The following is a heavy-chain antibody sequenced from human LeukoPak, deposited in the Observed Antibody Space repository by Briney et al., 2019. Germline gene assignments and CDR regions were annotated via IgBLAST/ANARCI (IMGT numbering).Heavy chain of an antibody. CDR1: GFTFSTYW. J-gene: IGHJ6*02. D-gene: IGHD3-3*01. CDR2: IKQDGSEK. Sequence: GGSLRLSCVVSGFTFSTYWMTWVRQAPGKGLEWVANIKQDGSEKYYVDSVKGRFTISRDNAKSSLYPQMNSLRAEDTAVYYCARDLHDFWTYDYYGMDVWGQGTTVTVSS. V-gene: IGHV3-7*01. CDR3: ARDLHDFWTYDYYGMDV.